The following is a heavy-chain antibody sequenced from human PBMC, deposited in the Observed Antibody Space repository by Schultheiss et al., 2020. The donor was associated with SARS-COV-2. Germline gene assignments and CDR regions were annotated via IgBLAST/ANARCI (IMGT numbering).Heavy chain of an antibody. V-gene: IGHV3-21*04. J-gene: IGHJ6*03. Sequence: GESLKISCAASGFTFSSYSMNWVRQAPGKGLEWVSSISSSSSSIYYADSVKGRFTISRDNAKNSLYLQMNSLRAEDTAVYYCARAQTYYDIFDYMDVWGKGTTVTVSS. CDR2: ISSSSSSI. CDR3: ARAQTYYDIFDYMDV. D-gene: IGHD3-9*01. CDR1: GFTFSSYS.